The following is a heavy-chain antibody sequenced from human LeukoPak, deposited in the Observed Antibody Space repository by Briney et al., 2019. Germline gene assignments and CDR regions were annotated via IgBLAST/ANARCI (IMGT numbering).Heavy chain of an antibody. CDR1: GFTFSNYG. J-gene: IGHJ3*02. CDR2: ISYDGSYQ. D-gene: IGHD3-22*01. Sequence: GGSLRLSCAASGFTFSNYGMHWVRQAPGKGMGWVTVISYDGSYQYYANSVKGRFTISRDNSKNTLYLQMNSLRAEDTAVYYCAKLCVDSSGYYYVQDAFDIWGQETMVTVSS. V-gene: IGHV3-30*18. CDR3: AKLCVDSSGYYYVQDAFDI.